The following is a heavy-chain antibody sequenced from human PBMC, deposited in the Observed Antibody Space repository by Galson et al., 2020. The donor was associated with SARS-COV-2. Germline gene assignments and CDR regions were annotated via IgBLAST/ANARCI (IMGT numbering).Heavy chain of an antibody. CDR3: ARVVGEGYNRYYYYMDV. J-gene: IGHJ6*03. CDR2: IYYTGST. V-gene: IGHV4-31*01. Sequence: SETLSLTCSVSGDSISSGNSYWSWIRQHPEKGLEWIGYIYYTGSTYYNPPFKSLVTISVDTSKNQFSLRLRSVTAADTAVYYCARVVGEGYNRYYYYMDVWGKGTTVTVSS. D-gene: IGHD5-12*01. CDR1: GDSISSGNSY.